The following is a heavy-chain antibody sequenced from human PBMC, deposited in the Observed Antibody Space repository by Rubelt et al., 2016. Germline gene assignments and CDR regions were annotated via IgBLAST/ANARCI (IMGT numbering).Heavy chain of an antibody. CDR3: ARFRCGGSCRPPNFYYYYGMDV. CDR2: INHSGST. V-gene: IGHV4-34*01. CDR1: GGSFSGYY. D-gene: IGHD2-15*01. J-gene: IGHJ6*02. Sequence: QVQLQQWGAGLLKPSETLSLTCAVYGGSFSGYYWSWIRQPPGKGLEWIGEINHSGSTNYNPSLKSRVTIAVETAKNQFSRKLSSVTAADTAVYYCARFRCGGSCRPPNFYYYYGMDVWGQGTTVTVSS.